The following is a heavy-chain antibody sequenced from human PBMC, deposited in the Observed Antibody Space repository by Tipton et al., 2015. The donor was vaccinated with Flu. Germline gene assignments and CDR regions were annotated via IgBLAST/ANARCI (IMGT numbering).Heavy chain of an antibody. CDR3: ARRGVRFGSGIFRGNWFDP. D-gene: IGHD3-10*01. J-gene: IGHJ5*02. Sequence: TLSLTCTVSGGSISSYYWSWIRQPPGKGLEWIGYIYYSGSTNYNPSLKSRVTISVDTSKNQFSLKLSSVTAADTAVYYCARRGVRFGSGIFRGNWFDPWGQGTLVTVSS. V-gene: IGHV4-59*08. CDR1: GGSISSYY. CDR2: IYYSGST.